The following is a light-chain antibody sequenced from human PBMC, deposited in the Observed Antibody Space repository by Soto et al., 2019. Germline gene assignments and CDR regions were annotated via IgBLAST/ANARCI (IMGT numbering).Light chain of an antibody. CDR2: EAS. Sequence: DVQMTQSPSSLSASVGDRVTITCQASQDISNYLNWYQHKPGKAPKLLIYEASNLETGVPSRFSGRGSGTDFSFTISSLQPDDIATYYCQQYDNLITVGQGPLLEIK. CDR1: QDISNY. V-gene: IGKV1-33*01. CDR3: QQYDNLIT. J-gene: IGKJ5*01.